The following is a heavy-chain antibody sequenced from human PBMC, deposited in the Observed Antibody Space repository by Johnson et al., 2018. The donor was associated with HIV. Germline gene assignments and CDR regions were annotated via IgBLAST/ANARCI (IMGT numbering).Heavy chain of an antibody. CDR3: ARKGDAFDI. CDR1: GFTFGDYD. V-gene: IGHV3-20*04. Sequence: VQLVESGGGVVRPGGSLRLSCAASGFTFGDYDMTWVRQVPGKGLEWVSGINWNGGSTYYADSVKGRFTISRDNSKNSLYLQMNSLRADDTAVYYCARKGDAFDIWGQGTMVTVSS. J-gene: IGHJ3*02. CDR2: INWNGGST.